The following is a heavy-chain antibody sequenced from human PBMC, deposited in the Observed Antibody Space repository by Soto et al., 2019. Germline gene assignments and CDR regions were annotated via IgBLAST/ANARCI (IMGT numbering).Heavy chain of an antibody. D-gene: IGHD6-19*01. Sequence: EVPLLESGGGLVQPGGSLRLSCAASGFIFSNYAMSWVRQAPGKGLEWVSVISGNGGSTYYADSVKGRFTISRDNSKNNLYLQMNSLRAEDTAVYYCAKEGSGCYSRGSLDFWGQGTKVTVSS. CDR1: GFIFSNYA. CDR3: AKEGSGCYSRGSLDF. J-gene: IGHJ3*01. CDR2: ISGNGGST. V-gene: IGHV3-23*01.